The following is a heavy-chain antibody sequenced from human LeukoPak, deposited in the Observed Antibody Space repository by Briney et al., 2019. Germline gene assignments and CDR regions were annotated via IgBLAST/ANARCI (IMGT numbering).Heavy chain of an antibody. CDR2: IKQGGSEK. CDR1: EFTFSSYA. V-gene: IGHV3-7*01. Sequence: GGSLRLSCAASEFTFSSYAMSWVRQAPGKGLEWVANIKQGGSEKYYVDSVKGRFTISRDNAKNSVYLQMNSLRAEDTAVYYCARDSRSAFDYWGQGTLVTVSS. D-gene: IGHD2-15*01. J-gene: IGHJ4*02. CDR3: ARDSRSAFDY.